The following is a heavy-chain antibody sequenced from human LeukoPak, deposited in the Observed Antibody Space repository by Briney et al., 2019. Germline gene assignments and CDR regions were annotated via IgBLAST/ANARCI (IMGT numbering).Heavy chain of an antibody. J-gene: IGHJ4*02. Sequence: SETPSLTCTVSGGSISSYYWSWIRQPPGKGLEWIGYIYYSGSTNYNPSLKSRVTISVDTSKNQFSLKLSSVTAADTAVYYCARDLPPLYFDYWGQGTLVTVSS. CDR3: ARDLPPLYFDY. CDR2: IYYSGST. CDR1: GGSISSYY. V-gene: IGHV4-59*01.